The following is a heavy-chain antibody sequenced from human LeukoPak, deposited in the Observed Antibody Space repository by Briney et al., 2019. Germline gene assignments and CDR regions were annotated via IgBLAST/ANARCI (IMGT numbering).Heavy chain of an antibody. CDR1: GYTFTSYY. Sequence: GASVKVSCKASGYTFTSYYMHWVRQAPGQGLEWMGIINPSGGSTSYAQKFQGRVTMTRDTSTSTVYMELSSLRSEDTAVYYCARAGGRRYCGGDCYSFDYWGQGTLVTVSS. V-gene: IGHV1-46*01. CDR3: ARAGGRRYCGGDCYSFDY. D-gene: IGHD2-21*02. J-gene: IGHJ4*02. CDR2: INPSGGST.